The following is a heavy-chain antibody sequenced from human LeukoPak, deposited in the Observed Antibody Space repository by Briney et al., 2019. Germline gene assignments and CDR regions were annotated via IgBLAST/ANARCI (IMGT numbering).Heavy chain of an antibody. J-gene: IGHJ4*02. Sequence: PSETLSLTCAVYDGSFSGYYWTWIRQSPGRGLEWIGEVHYSGSATYNPSLKSRVTISVDTSINQFSLKMNSVTAADTAVYYCARGQWFRAFWSRGTPVTVSS. D-gene: IGHD3-10*01. CDR1: DGSFSGYY. V-gene: IGHV4-34*01. CDR2: VHYSGSA. CDR3: ARGQWFRAF.